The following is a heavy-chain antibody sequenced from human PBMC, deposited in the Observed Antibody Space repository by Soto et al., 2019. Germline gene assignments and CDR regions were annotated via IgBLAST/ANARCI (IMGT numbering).Heavy chain of an antibody. Sequence: QLQLQESGSGLVKPSQTLSLTCAVSGCSISSGGYSWSWIRQPPGKALEWIGYIYHSGSTYYNPSLKSRVTITVDRSKNQFSLKLSSVTAADTAVYYCASGLVTTLHYWGQGTLVTVSS. J-gene: IGHJ4*02. V-gene: IGHV4-30-2*01. D-gene: IGHD4-17*01. CDR3: ASGLVTTLHY. CDR1: GCSISSGGYS. CDR2: IYHSGST.